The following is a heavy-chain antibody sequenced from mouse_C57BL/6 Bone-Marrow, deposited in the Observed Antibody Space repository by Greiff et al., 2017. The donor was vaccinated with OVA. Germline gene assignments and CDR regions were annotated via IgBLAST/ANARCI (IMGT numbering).Heavy chain of an antibody. J-gene: IGHJ2*01. CDR3: ARGPYYYGSSHYVDY. D-gene: IGHD1-1*01. CDR2: INPSRGYT. Sequence: VQLQQSGAELAKPGASVKLSCKASGYTFTSYWMHWVTQRPGQGLEWIGYINPSRGYTKYTQQFQDSDTLTADKSSSTAYMQLSSLTYEDSAVYYCARGPYYYGSSHYVDYWGQGTTLTVSS. CDR1: GYTFTSYW. V-gene: IGHV1-7*01.